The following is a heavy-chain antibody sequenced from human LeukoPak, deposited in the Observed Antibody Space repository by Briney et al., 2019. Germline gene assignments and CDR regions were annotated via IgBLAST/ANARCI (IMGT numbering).Heavy chain of an antibody. J-gene: IGHJ3*02. CDR3: ARDRGYGDYGSGDAFDI. CDR2: ISYDGSNK. CDR1: GFTFSSYA. V-gene: IGHV3-30-3*01. Sequence: GGSLRLSCAASGFTFSSYAMHWVRQAPGKGLEWVAVISYDGSNKYYADSVKGRFTISRDNAKNTLYLQMNSLRAEDTAVYYCARDRGYGDYGSGDAFDIWGQGTMVTVSS. D-gene: IGHD4-17*01.